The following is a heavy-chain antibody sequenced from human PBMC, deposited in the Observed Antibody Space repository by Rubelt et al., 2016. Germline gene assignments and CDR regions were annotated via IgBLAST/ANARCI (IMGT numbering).Heavy chain of an antibody. V-gene: IGHV5-10-1*03. Sequence: EVQLVQSGPELKTPGDSLRISCKGSGYSFSNHWITWVRQTHGLVLEWMGRVDPRASYAHYGPSFHGKVTISTDKSIATAYLQWSSRKASDTAIYFCARLRADRPSDKAGDYIDSWGQGALVTVSS. CDR2: VDPRASYA. CDR3: ARLRADRPSDKAGDYIDS. J-gene: IGHJ4*02. CDR1: GYSFSNHW. D-gene: IGHD3-10*01.